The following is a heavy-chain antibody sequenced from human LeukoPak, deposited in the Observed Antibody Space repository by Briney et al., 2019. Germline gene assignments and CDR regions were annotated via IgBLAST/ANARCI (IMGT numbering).Heavy chain of an antibody. J-gene: IGHJ4*02. Sequence: SENLSLTCAVSGYSISSAFYWGWIRQPPGKGLEWIGSIYYSGNTFYNPSLKSRLTISVDTSKNQFSLRLSSVTAADTAVYYCARFAAPQLTRIDYWGEGILVTVSS. CDR1: GYSISSAFY. D-gene: IGHD1-1*01. CDR2: IYYSGNT. CDR3: ARFAAPQLTRIDY. V-gene: IGHV4-38-2*01.